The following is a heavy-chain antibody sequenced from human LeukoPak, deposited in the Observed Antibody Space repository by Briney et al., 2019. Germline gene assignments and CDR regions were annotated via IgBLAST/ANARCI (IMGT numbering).Heavy chain of an antibody. CDR2: IRSKAFGGTP. D-gene: IGHD4-17*01. V-gene: IGHV3-49*03. Sequence: GRSLRLSCSASGFTFDDYAVSWFRQAPRKGLEWVGFIRSKAFGGTPEYAASVRGRFTISRDDSKSIAYLQMNSLKTEDTAVYYCTRNTVTVHFDYWSQGTLVTVSS. CDR1: GFTFDDYA. J-gene: IGHJ4*02. CDR3: TRNTVTVHFDY.